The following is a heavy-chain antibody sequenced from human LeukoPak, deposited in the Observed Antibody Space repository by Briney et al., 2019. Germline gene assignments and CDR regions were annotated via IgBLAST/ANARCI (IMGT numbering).Heavy chain of an antibody. V-gene: IGHV3-23*01. CDR3: AKEWSSGWFD. J-gene: IGHJ4*02. CDR2: ISGSGGST. CDR1: KFIFSSYV. Sequence: GGSLRLSCAACKFIFSSYVMNWVHQAPGKGLEWVSSISGSGGSTYYADSVKGRFTISRDNSKNTLYLQMNSLRAEDTAVYYCAKEWSSGWFDWGQGTLVTVSS. D-gene: IGHD6-19*01.